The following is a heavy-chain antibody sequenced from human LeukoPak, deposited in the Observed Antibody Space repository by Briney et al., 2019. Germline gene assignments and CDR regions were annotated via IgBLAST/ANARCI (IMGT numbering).Heavy chain of an antibody. CDR2: INYGGTT. D-gene: IGHD3-10*01. Sequence: SETLSLTCTVSGDSISSSDYYWSWIRQPPGKELEWIASINYGGTTYYHPSLKSRVTISVDTSKNQFSLRLSSVTAADTAVYLCARYVVYGSGKYYFDYWGQGALVTVSS. J-gene: IGHJ4*02. CDR3: ARYVVYGSGKYYFDY. CDR1: GDSISSSDYY. V-gene: IGHV4-39*01.